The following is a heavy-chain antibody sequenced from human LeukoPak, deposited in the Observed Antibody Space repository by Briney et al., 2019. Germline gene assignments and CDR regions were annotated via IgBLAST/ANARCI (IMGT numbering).Heavy chain of an antibody. CDR2: ISSNGGST. CDR3: ASLGDVDY. J-gene: IGHJ4*02. V-gene: IGHV3-64*01. Sequence: GGSLRLSCAASGFTFSSYSMNWVRQAPGKGLEYVSAISSNGGSTYYANSVKGRFTISRDNSKNTLYLQMGSLRAEDMAVYYCASLGDVDYWGQGTLVTVSS. D-gene: IGHD3-10*01. CDR1: GFTFSSYS.